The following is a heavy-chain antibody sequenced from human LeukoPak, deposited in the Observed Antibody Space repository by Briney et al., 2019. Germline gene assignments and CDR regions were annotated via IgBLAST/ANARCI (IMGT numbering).Heavy chain of an antibody. V-gene: IGHV5-51*01. D-gene: IGHD3-16*01. CDR1: GYSFTTHW. Sequence: RGESLKISCKGSGYSFTTHWIGWVRQMPGKGLEWMGFIYPDDSNARYSPSFQGQVTLSADKSINTAYLQWSSLRASDTAIYYCARLEEDLTLGVAGYWFVPWGQGTLVTVSS. J-gene: IGHJ5*02. CDR2: IYPDDSNA. CDR3: ARLEEDLTLGVAGYWFVP.